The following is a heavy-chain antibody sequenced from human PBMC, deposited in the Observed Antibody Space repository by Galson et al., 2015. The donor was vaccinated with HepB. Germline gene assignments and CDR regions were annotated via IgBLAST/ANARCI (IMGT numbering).Heavy chain of an antibody. CDR3: AGSLTKRGAFDI. V-gene: IGHV3-30-3*01. J-gene: IGHJ3*02. CDR2: ISYDGSNK. Sequence: SLRLSCAASGFTFSSYAMHWVRQAPGKGLEWVAVISYDGSNKYYADSVKGRFTISRDNSKNTLYLQMNSLRAEDTAVYYCAGSLTKRGAFDIWGQGTMVTVSS. CDR1: GFTFSSYA. D-gene: IGHD1-14*01.